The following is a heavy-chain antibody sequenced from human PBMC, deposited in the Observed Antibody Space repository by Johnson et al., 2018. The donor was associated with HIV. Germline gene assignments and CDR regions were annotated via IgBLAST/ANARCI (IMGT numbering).Heavy chain of an antibody. J-gene: IGHJ3*02. Sequence: VQLVESGGGVVRPAGSLRLSCATSGFTFDDSGMSWVRQAPGQGLVWVPGITWNGGSTGYADSVKGRFTISSDNSKNSLYLQMNSLKTEDTAVYYCTTDLELAGLWFGELWDDAFDIWGQGTMVTVSS. V-gene: IGHV3-20*04. CDR2: ITWNGGST. CDR3: TTDLELAGLWFGELWDDAFDI. CDR1: GFTFDDSG. D-gene: IGHD3-10*01.